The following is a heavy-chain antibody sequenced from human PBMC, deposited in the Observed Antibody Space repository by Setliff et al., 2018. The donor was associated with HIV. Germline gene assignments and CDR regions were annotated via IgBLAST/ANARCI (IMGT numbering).Heavy chain of an antibody. V-gene: IGHV3-53*01. CDR1: GFTFSSYS. CDR2: IYSGGST. J-gene: IGHJ5*02. CDR3: ARVSPWFDP. Sequence: GSLRLSCAASGFTFSSYSMSWVRQAPGKGLEWVSVIYSGGSTYYADSVKGRFTISRDNSKNTLYLQMNSLRAEDTAVYYCARVSPWFDPWGQGTLVTVSS.